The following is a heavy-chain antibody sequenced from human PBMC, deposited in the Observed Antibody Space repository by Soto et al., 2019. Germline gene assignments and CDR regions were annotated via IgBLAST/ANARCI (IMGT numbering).Heavy chain of an antibody. V-gene: IGHV1-3*01. D-gene: IGHD2-2*01. J-gene: IGHJ5*02. CDR1: GYNFTQYT. CDR3: ARDLYSSSFFWFDA. Sequence: QVHLVQSGAEVKKPGASVKVSCKASGYNFTQYTIHWVRQAPGQRLEWMGWITAGDGKTQYSKKFQTRVTIRSDVSATTVYMELNSLRSEDTAVYYCARDLYSSSFFWFDAWGRGTLVIVSS. CDR2: ITAGDGKT.